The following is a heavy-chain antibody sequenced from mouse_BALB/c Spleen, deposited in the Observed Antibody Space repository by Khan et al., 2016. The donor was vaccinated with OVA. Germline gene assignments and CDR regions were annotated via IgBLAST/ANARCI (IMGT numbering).Heavy chain of an antibody. Sequence: EVELVESGGGLVQPGGSRKLSCAASGFTFSHFGMHWVRQAPEKGLEWVAYISSGSATIYYADTMKGRFTISRDNPKNNLFLHMTSLRSEDTAMYYCGRSKITTWYFDVWGAGTTVTVDS. J-gene: IGHJ1*01. CDR2: ISSGSATI. CDR3: GRSKITTWYFDV. CDR1: GFTFSHFG. D-gene: IGHD2-4*01. V-gene: IGHV5-17*02.